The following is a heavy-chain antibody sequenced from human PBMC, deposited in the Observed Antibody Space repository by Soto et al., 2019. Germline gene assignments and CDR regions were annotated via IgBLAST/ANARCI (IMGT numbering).Heavy chain of an antibody. CDR3: ASRGRNYVNYYYGMDV. CDR1: GGTFSSYA. D-gene: IGHD1-7*01. Sequence: QVQLVQSGAEVKKPGSSVKVSCKASGGTFSSYAISWVRQAPGQGLEWMGGIIPIFGTATYAQKFQGRVTITADESTSTAYMELSSLRSEYTAVYYCASRGRNYVNYYYGMDVWGQGTTVTVSS. J-gene: IGHJ6*02. V-gene: IGHV1-69*12. CDR2: IIPIFGTA.